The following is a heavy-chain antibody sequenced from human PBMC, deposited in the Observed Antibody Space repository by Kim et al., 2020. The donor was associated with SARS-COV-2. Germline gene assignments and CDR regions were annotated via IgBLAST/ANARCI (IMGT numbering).Heavy chain of an antibody. CDR2: SRNSYL. J-gene: IGHJ4*02. D-gene: IGHD6-13*01. Sequence: SRNSYLYTAESVKGRFTISRDNAKNSLYLQMNSLRAEDTAVYYCARLGIAVDYWGQGTLVTVSS. V-gene: IGHV3-21*01. CDR3: ARLGIAVDY.